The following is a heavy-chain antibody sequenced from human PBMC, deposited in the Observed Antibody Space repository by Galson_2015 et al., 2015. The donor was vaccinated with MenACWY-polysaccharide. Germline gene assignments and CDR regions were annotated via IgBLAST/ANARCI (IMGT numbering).Heavy chain of an antibody. V-gene: IGHV4-31*11. CDR2: IYYTGCT. J-gene: IGHJ1*01. CDR1: GDSISSGPSY. Sequence: TLSLTCAVSGDSISSGPSYWSWLRHRPGKGLEWIGNIYYTGCTYYNPSLRSRVTVTIDTSQNHFSLKLNSVTAADTAVYYCARVPDHGDSGIYFERWGQGILVTVSS. CDR3: ARVPDHGDSGIYFER. D-gene: IGHD4-17*01.